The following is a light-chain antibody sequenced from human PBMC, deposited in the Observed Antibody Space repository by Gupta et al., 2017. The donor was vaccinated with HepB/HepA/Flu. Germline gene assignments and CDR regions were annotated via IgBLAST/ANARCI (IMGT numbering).Light chain of an antibody. CDR2: WAS. Sequence: DIVMTQSPESLAVFLGERATINCRTSQSAFYSSNKKNYLAWYQQKPGQPPKLLIPWASTRESGVPDRLRGRASGTDFTLTISRLQAEDMAVYSCQRDYANPHTFGQGTKMEVK. CDR3: QRDYANPHT. V-gene: IGKV4-1*01. CDR1: QSAFYSSNKKNY. J-gene: IGKJ2*01.